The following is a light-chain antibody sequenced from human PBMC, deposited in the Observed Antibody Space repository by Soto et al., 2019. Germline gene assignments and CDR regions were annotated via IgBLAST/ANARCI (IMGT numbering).Light chain of an antibody. J-gene: IGKJ5*01. CDR1: QSVNSK. V-gene: IGKV3-15*01. CDR2: GAS. CDR3: QQYNNWPTIT. Sequence: EIVMTQSPATLSVSPGERVSLSCRASQSVNSKLAWYQQNPGQAPRLLIYGASTRATGIPARFSGSGSGTEFTLTISSLQSEDFAVYFCQQYNNWPTITFGQGTRLEIK.